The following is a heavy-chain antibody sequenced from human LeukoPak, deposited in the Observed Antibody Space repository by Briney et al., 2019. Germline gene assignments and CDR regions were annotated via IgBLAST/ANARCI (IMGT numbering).Heavy chain of an antibody. Sequence: ASVKVSCKASGYTFTGYYMHWVRQAPGQGLEWMGWINPNSGGTNYAQKFQGRVTMTRDTSISTAYMELSRLRSDDTAVYYCARETKNALLWFGELLYPVYSDYWGQGTLVTVSS. CDR1: GYTFTGYY. D-gene: IGHD3-10*01. CDR3: ARETKNALLWFGELLYPVYSDY. J-gene: IGHJ4*02. CDR2: INPNSGGT. V-gene: IGHV1-2*02.